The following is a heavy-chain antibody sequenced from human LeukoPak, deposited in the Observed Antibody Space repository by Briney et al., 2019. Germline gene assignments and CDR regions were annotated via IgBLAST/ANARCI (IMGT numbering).Heavy chain of an antibody. CDR2: IWYDGSNK. CDR3: ARDDSSGYYYDY. V-gene: IGHV3-33*01. D-gene: IGHD3-22*01. CDR1: GFTFSSYG. J-gene: IGHJ4*02. Sequence: GGSLRLSCAASGFTFSSYGMHWVRQAPGKGLEWVAVIWYDGSNKYYADSVKGRFTISRDNSKNTLYLQMNSLRAKDTAVYYCARDDSSGYYYDYWGQGTLVTVSS.